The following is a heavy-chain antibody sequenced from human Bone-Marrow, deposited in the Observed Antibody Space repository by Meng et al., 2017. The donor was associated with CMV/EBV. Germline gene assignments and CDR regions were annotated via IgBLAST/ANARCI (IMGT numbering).Heavy chain of an antibody. CDR2: IYYSGST. D-gene: IGHD3-10*02. J-gene: IGHJ4*02. CDR3: ARVVFGEVVPYDY. CDR1: GGSISSSSYY. Sequence: SETLSLTCTVSGGSISSSSYYWGWIRQPPGKGLEWIGSIYYSGSTYCNPSLKSRVTISVDTSKNQFSLKLSSVTAADTAVYYCARVVFGEVVPYDYWGQGTRVTVSS. V-gene: IGHV4-39*07.